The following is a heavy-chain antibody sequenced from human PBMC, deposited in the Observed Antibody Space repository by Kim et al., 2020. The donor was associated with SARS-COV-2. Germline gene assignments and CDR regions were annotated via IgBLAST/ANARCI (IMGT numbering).Heavy chain of an antibody. V-gene: IGHV3-23*01. CDR3: AKDRQLWLHRPDAFDI. D-gene: IGHD5-18*01. CDR1: GFTFSSYA. Sequence: GGSLRLSCAASGFTFSSYAMSWVRQAPGKGLEWVSAISGSGGSTYYADSVKGRFTISRDNSKNTLYLQMNSLRAEDTAVYYCAKDRQLWLHRPDAFDIWGRGTMVTVSS. J-gene: IGHJ3*02. CDR2: ISGSGGST.